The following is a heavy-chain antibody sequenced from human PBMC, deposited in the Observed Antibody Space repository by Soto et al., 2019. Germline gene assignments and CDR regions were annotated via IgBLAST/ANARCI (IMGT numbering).Heavy chain of an antibody. CDR2: ISYDGSNK. CDR3: ARDRIVVVIKGAFDI. J-gene: IGHJ3*02. CDR1: GFTFSSYA. Sequence: QVQLVESGGGVVQPGRSLRLSCAASGFTFSSYAMHWVRQAPGKGLERVAVISYDGSNKYYADSVTGRFTISRDNSKNTLYLQMNSLRAEDTAVYYCARDRIVVVIKGAFDIWGQGTMVTVSS. D-gene: IGHD3-22*01. V-gene: IGHV3-30-3*01.